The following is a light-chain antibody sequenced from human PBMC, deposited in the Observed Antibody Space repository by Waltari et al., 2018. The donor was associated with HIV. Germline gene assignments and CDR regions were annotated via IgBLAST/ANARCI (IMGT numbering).Light chain of an antibody. V-gene: IGLV3-21*02. CDR1: NIGVKS. Sequence: SYVLTQPPSVSVAPGQTARIPCGGDNIGVKSVHWYQQKPGQAPVLVVYDDSDRPSGIPERLSGSKSENTATLTINRVGAGDEADYYCQVWESSVIWLVGGGTKLTVL. CDR2: DDS. CDR3: QVWESSVIWL. J-gene: IGLJ3*02.